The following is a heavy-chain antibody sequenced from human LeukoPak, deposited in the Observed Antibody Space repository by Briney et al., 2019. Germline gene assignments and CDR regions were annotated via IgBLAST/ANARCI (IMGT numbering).Heavy chain of an antibody. CDR2: ISGSGGST. CDR3: AKAELWFGELSPFDY. Sequence: SGGSLRLSRAASGFTFSSYAMSWVRQAPGKGLEWVSAISGSGGSTYYADSVKGRFTISRDNSKNTLYLQMNSLRAEDTAVYYCAKAELWFGELSPFDYWGQGTLVTVSS. J-gene: IGHJ4*02. CDR1: GFTFSSYA. D-gene: IGHD3-10*01. V-gene: IGHV3-23*01.